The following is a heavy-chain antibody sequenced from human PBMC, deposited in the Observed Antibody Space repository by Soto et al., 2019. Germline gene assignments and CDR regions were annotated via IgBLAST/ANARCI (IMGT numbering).Heavy chain of an antibody. Sequence: QVQLVESGGGVVQPGRSLRLSCEASGFTFRSYVMHWVRQAPGKGLEWVTLISYDGSDKYYADSVKGRFTISRDNSKNTLYVQMNSLGPEDTAVYYCGKTLAWELSGDAFDIWGQGTKVTVSS. D-gene: IGHD3-16*02. V-gene: IGHV3-30*18. CDR2: ISYDGSDK. CDR1: GFTFRSYV. CDR3: GKTLAWELSGDAFDI. J-gene: IGHJ3*02.